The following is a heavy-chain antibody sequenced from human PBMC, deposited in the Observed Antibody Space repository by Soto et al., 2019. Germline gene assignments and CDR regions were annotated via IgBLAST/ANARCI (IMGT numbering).Heavy chain of an antibody. D-gene: IGHD1-1*01. V-gene: IGHV4-34*01. Sequence: SETLSLTCAVYGGSFSGYYWSWIRQPPGKGLEWIGEINHSGSTNYNPSLKSRVTISVDTSKNQFSLKVSSVTAADTAVYYCARGRRDWNHFHPTKKLDYFDYWGQGTLVTVSS. CDR2: INHSGST. CDR3: ARGRRDWNHFHPTKKLDYFDY. CDR1: GGSFSGYY. J-gene: IGHJ4*02.